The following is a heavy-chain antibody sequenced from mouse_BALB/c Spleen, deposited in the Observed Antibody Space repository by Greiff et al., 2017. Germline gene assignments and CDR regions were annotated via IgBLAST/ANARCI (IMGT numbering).Heavy chain of an antibody. V-gene: IGHV1S81*02. CDR2: INPSNGRT. D-gene: IGHD2-3*01. CDR1: GYTFTSYW. CDR3: ARVRESYDGYSYYAMDD. J-gene: IGHJ4*01. Sequence: QVQLQQPGAELVKPGASVKLSCKASGYTFTSYWMHWVKQRPGQGLEWIGEINPSNGRTNYNEKFKSKATLTVDKSSSTAYMQLSSLTSEDSAVYYCARVRESYDGYSYYAMDDWGQGTSVTVSS.